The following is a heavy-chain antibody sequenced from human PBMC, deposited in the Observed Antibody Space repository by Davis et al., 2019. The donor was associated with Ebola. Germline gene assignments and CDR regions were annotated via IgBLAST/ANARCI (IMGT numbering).Heavy chain of an antibody. CDR3: ARVPRFLEWLFGEIFDY. CDR1: GYTFTSYG. J-gene: IGHJ4*02. V-gene: IGHV1-18*01. CDR2: ISAYNGNT. D-gene: IGHD3-3*01. Sequence: AASVQVSCKASGYTFTSYGISWVRQAPGQGLEWMGWISAYNGNTNYAQKLQGRVTMTTDTSTSTAYMELRSLRSDDTAVYYCARVPRFLEWLFGEIFDYWGQGTLVTVSS.